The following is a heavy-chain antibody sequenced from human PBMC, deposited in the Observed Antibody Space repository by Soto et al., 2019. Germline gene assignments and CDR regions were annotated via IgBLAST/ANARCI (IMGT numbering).Heavy chain of an antibody. V-gene: IGHV1-2*04. CDR1: GYTFTGYY. CDR3: ARDAYCSSTSCYGFWFDP. D-gene: IGHD2-2*01. Sequence: ASVKVSCKASGYTFTGYYMHWVRQAPGQGLEWMGWINPNSGGTNYAQKFQGWVTMTRDTSISTAYMELSRLRSDDTAVYYCARDAYCSSTSCYGFWFDPWGQGTLGTVSS. CDR2: INPNSGGT. J-gene: IGHJ5*02.